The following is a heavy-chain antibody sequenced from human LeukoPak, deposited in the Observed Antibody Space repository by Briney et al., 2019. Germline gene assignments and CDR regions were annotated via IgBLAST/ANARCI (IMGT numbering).Heavy chain of an antibody. CDR2: IYYSGST. CDR3: ARTVGYNYFDY. V-gene: IGHV4-59*08. J-gene: IGHJ4*02. CDR1: GCSISSYY. D-gene: IGHD5-12*01. Sequence: KPSETLSLTCTVSGCSISSYYWSWIRQPPGKGLEWIGYIYYSGSTNYNPSLKSRVTISVDTSKNQFSLKLSSVTAADTAVYYCARTVGYNYFDYWGQGTLVTVSS.